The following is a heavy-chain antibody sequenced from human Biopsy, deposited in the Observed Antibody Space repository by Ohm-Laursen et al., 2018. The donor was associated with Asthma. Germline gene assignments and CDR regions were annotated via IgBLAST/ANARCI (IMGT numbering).Heavy chain of an antibody. CDR3: ARTTYGHDGFDP. D-gene: IGHD4-17*01. V-gene: IGHV4-31*03. CDR1: GGSINIGDYY. CDR2: IYYSGST. Sequence: TLSLTCSVSGGSINIGDYYWSWIRQHPVKGLEWIGHIYYSGSTYYNPSLKSRVSMSLDTSKNQFSLSLTSVTAADTAVYHCARTTYGHDGFDPWGQGTLVTVSS. J-gene: IGHJ5*02.